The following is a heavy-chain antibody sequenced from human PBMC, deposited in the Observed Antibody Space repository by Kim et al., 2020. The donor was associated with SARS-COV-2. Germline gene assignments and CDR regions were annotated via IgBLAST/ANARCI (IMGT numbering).Heavy chain of an antibody. CDR2: SIPILGIA. D-gene: IGHD2-2*01. CDR1: GGTFSSYA. CDR3: ARETPPTSCHDD. Sequence: SVKVSCKASGGTFSSYAISGVRQAPGQGLEGMGRSIPILGIANYAQKVQGRVTMTADKDTSTADMERSSMRSEDTAGDDCARETPPTSCHDDGGQGT. J-gene: IGHJ4*02. V-gene: IGHV1-69*04.